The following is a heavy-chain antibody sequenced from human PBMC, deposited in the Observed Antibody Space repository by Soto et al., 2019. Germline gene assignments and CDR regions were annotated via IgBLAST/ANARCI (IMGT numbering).Heavy chain of an antibody. CDR3: ARSMDFWSGYAFGYYFDY. Sequence: QVQLVQSGAEVKKPGSSVKVSCKASGDTFSSYAISWVRQAPGQGLEWMGGIIPIFGTANYAQKFQGRVTITADESTSTAYMELSSLRSEDTAVYYCARSMDFWSGYAFGYYFDYWGQGTLVTVSS. D-gene: IGHD3-3*01. CDR1: GDTFSSYA. J-gene: IGHJ4*02. CDR2: IIPIFGTA. V-gene: IGHV1-69*01.